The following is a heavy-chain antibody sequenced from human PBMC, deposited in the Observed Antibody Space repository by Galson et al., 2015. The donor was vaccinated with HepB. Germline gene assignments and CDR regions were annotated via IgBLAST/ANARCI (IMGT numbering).Heavy chain of an antibody. V-gene: IGHV3-21*01. CDR1: GFTFSSYS. CDR2: ISSSSSNK. CDR3: ARGGNAGLIAAVGIYGY. Sequence: SLRLSCAASGFTFSSYSMNWVRQAPGKGLEWVSSISSSSSNKYYADSVKGRFTISRDNAKNTLYLQMNSLRAEDTAVYYCARGGNAGLIAAVGIYGYWGQGTLVTVSS. J-gene: IGHJ4*01. D-gene: IGHD6-13*01.